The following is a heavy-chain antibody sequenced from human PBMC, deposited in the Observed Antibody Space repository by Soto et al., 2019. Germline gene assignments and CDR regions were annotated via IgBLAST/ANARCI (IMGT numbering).Heavy chain of an antibody. Sequence: EVQLVESGGDLVKPGGSLSLSCAASGFTFSSYNMNWVRQAPGKGLEWLSSISSSSTYIYYAHSVKGRFTISRDNARNSLYLQMNSLRAEHTAVYYCARGWRRDPCMHWGQGTLVTVSS. CDR2: ISSSSTYI. V-gene: IGHV3-21*01. CDR1: GFTFSSYN. CDR3: ARGWRRDPCMH. J-gene: IGHJ4*02. D-gene: IGHD6-13*01.